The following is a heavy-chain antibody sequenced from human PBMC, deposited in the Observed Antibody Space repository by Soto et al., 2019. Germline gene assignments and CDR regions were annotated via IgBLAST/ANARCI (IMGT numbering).Heavy chain of an antibody. Sequence: QVQLVQSGAEVQKPGSSVRVSCKASGDTFTSFTLSWVRQAPGQGLEWMGGIIPLFGTPNYAQKFQGRVTISADKSTNTTYMEVSSLTSEDTAVYYCAALTTLQIVGCGTPRYSGMDVWGLGTTVTVSS. V-gene: IGHV1-69*06. CDR2: IIPLFGTP. J-gene: IGHJ6*01. CDR1: GDTFTSFT. CDR3: AALTTLQIVGCGTPRYSGMDV. D-gene: IGHD3-3*01.